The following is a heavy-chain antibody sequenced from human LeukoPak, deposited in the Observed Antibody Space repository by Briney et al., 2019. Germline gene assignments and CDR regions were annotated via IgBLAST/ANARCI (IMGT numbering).Heavy chain of an antibody. D-gene: IGHD3-3*01. J-gene: IGHJ5*02. CDR2: IRFDGSNK. Sequence: GGSLRLSCAASGFTFSSYGMHWVRQAPGKGLEWVAFIRFDGSNKYYADSVKGRFTISRDNSKNTLYLQMNSLRAEDTAVYYCAKDQYFDFWSGTFDPWGQGTLVTVSS. V-gene: IGHV3-30*02. CDR1: GFTFSSYG. CDR3: AKDQYFDFWSGTFDP.